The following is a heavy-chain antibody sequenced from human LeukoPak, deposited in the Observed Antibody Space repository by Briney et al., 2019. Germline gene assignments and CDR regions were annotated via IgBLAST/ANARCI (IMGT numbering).Heavy chain of an antibody. CDR1: GFTFDDYG. CDR2: INWNGGST. D-gene: IGHD6-19*01. Sequence: GGSLRLSCAASGFTFDDYGMSWVRQAPGKGLEWVSGINWNGGSTGYADSVRGRLTISRDNAKNSLYLQMNSLRAEDTALYYCAREGGVAGTSDLYYYYYMDVWGKGTTVTVSS. J-gene: IGHJ6*03. CDR3: AREGGVAGTSDLYYYYYMDV. V-gene: IGHV3-20*04.